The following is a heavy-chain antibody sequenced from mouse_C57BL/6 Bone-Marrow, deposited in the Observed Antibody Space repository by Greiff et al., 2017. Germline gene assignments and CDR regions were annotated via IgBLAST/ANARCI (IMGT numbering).Heavy chain of an antibody. V-gene: IGHV1-78*01. J-gene: IGHJ3*01. CDR2: IYPRDGST. Sequence: QVQLQQSDAELVKPGASVKISCKVSGYTFTDHTIHWMKQRPEQGLEWIGYIYPRDGSTKYNEKFKGKATLTADKSSSTAYMQLNSLTSEDSAVYFCARRDHYDYDLAWFAYWGQGTLVTVSA. CDR3: ARRDHYDYDLAWFAY. D-gene: IGHD2-4*01. CDR1: GYTFTDHT.